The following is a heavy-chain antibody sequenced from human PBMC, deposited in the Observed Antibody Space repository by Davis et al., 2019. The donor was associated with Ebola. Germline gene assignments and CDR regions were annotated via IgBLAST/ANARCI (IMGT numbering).Heavy chain of an antibody. Sequence: AASVKVSCKASGYTFTNYGFYWVRQAPGQGLEWMGWISASNGNTYYAQRLQDRVTLITDTSTNTAYMELRRLTSDDTAVYYCARDLYGDYGYYGMDVWGKGTTVTVSS. D-gene: IGHD4-17*01. J-gene: IGHJ6*04. CDR2: ISASNGNT. CDR3: ARDLYGDYGYYGMDV. V-gene: IGHV1-18*01. CDR1: GYTFTNYG.